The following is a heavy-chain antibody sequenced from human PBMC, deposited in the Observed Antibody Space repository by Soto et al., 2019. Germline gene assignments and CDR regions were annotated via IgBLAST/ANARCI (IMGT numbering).Heavy chain of an antibody. CDR2: IYHSGST. CDR3: ARDFGAAATGWAFDI. D-gene: IGHD3-3*01. J-gene: IGHJ3*02. V-gene: IGHV4-4*02. Sequence: QVQLQESGPGLVKPSGTLSLTCAVSSGSISSSNWWSWVRQPPGKGLEWIGEIYHSGSTNYNPSLKSRVTISVDKSKNQFSLKLSSVTTADTAVYYCARDFGAAATGWAFDIWGQGTMVTVSS. CDR1: SGSISSSNW.